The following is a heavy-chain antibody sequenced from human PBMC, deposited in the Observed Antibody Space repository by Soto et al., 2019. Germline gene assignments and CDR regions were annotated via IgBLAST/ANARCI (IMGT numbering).Heavy chain of an antibody. CDR2: INHSGST. J-gene: IGHJ4*02. CDR3: ARGIGYRGSYYYDSSGYLHFDY. CDR1: GGSFSGYY. V-gene: IGHV4-34*01. Sequence: QVQLQQWGAGLLKPSETLSLTCAVYGGSFSGYYWSGIRQPPGKGLEWIGEINHSGSTNYNPSLKSRVTISVDTSKNQFSLKLSSVTAADTAVYYCARGIGYRGSYYYDSSGYLHFDYWGQGTLVTVSS. D-gene: IGHD3-22*01.